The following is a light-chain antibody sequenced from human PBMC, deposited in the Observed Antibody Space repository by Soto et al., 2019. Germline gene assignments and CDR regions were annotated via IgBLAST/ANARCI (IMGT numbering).Light chain of an antibody. CDR1: QSLLLSNGKNY. CDR3: MQTLQTPYT. J-gene: IGKJ2*01. CDR2: LGT. V-gene: IGKV2-28*01. Sequence: DILMTQSPLLLPATPGEAASISCRSSQSLLLSNGKNYLDWYLQNPGQSPQLLIYLGTNRASGVPERFSGSGSGADFTLTISSVETEDVAVYYCMQTLQTPYTFGQGTKLEIK.